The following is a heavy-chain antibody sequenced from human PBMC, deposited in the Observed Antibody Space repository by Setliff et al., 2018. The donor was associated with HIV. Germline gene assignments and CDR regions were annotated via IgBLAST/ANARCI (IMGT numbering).Heavy chain of an antibody. J-gene: IGHJ4*02. D-gene: IGHD3-3*01. V-gene: IGHV4-59*01. CDR1: GGSFSGYY. Sequence: PSETLSLTCSVSGGSFSGYYWSWIRQPPGKGLEWIGYIYNYNSGSTNYNPSLTSRVTISADMSRNQFSLKLTSVTAADTAIYYCARGVNFDYWGQGTQVTVSS. CDR2: IYNYNSGST. CDR3: ARGVNFDY.